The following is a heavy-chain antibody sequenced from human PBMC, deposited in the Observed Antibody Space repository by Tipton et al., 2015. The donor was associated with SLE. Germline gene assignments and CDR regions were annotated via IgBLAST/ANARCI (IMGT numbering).Heavy chain of an antibody. V-gene: IGHV4-39*01. Sequence: TLSPTCTVSGGSISSSSHYWGWIRQPPGKGLEWIGSIYFSGSTYYNPSLESRVTISVDTSNNQFSLKLSSVTAADTAVYYCARLDTAGWANVFDSWGQGTLVTVSS. J-gene: IGHJ4*02. CDR2: IYFSGST. CDR1: GGSISSSSHY. CDR3: ARLDTAGWANVFDS. D-gene: IGHD5-18*01.